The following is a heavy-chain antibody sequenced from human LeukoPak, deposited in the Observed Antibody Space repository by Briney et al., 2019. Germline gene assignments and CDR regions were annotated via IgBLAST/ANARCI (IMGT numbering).Heavy chain of an antibody. CDR3: AKTPRAAAGSRYLDY. CDR1: GFTFSSYA. J-gene: IGHJ4*02. Sequence: GGSLRLSCAASGFTFSSYAMSWGRQAPGEGLEWGSAISGSGGSTYYADSVKGRFTISRDNSKNTLYLQMNSLRAEDTAVYYCAKTPRAAAGSRYLDYWGQGTLVTVSS. D-gene: IGHD6-13*01. CDR2: ISGSGGST. V-gene: IGHV3-23*01.